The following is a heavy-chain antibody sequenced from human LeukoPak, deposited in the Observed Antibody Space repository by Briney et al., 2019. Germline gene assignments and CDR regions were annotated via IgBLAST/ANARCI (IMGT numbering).Heavy chain of an antibody. CDR1: GFTFSYYA. CDR2: ISPDGGDIK. J-gene: IGHJ4*02. V-gene: IGHV3-30-3*01. D-gene: IGHD5-18*01. Sequence: PGGSLRLSCAASGFTFSYYAMHWVRQAPGKGLEWVAVISPDGGDIKLYADSVKGRFTISRDNSKNTLYLQMNSLRAEDTAVYYCATSGYSYGYCFDYWGQGTLVTVSA. CDR3: ATSGYSYGYCFDY.